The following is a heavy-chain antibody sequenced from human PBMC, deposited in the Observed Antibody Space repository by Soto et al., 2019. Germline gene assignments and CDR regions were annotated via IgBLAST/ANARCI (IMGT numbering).Heavy chain of an antibody. Sequence: QVQLVESGGGVVQPGRSLRLSCAASGFTFSSYGMHWVRQAPGKGLEWVAVISYDGSNKYYADSVKSRFTISRDNSKNTLYLQMSRLRAEDTAVYYCAKDRDSSGWYVDYYYYGMDVWGQGTTVTVSS. V-gene: IGHV3-30*18. CDR2: ISYDGSNK. J-gene: IGHJ6*02. CDR3: AKDRDSSGWYVDYYYYGMDV. CDR1: GFTFSSYG. D-gene: IGHD6-19*01.